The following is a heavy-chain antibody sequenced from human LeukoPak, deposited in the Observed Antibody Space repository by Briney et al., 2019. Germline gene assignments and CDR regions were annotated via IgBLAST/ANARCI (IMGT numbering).Heavy chain of an antibody. CDR3: AKEIPGSGWYSVDH. CDR2: INDGNT. D-gene: IGHD6-19*01. Sequence: PGGSLRLSRTASGFTFSNYAMTWIRQVAGKGLEWVSTINDGNTFYTASVRGRFTISRDNSKNTLYLQMNNLRVEDTAVYYCAKEIPGSGWYSVDHWGQGTVVTVSS. V-gene: IGHV3-23*01. J-gene: IGHJ4*02. CDR1: GFTFSNYA.